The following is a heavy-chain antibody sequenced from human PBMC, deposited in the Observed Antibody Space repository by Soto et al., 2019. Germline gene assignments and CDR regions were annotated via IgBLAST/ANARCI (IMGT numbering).Heavy chain of an antibody. V-gene: IGHV3-23*01. CDR3: AKDRDFWSGYYIFDY. CDR2: ISGSGGST. J-gene: IGHJ4*02. D-gene: IGHD3-3*01. CDR1: GFTFSSYA. Sequence: GGSLRLSCAASGFTFSSYAMSWVRQAPGKGLEWVSAISGSGGSTYYADSVKGRFTISRDNSKNTLYLQMNSLRAEDTAVYYCAKDRDFWSGYYIFDYWGQGTLVTVSS.